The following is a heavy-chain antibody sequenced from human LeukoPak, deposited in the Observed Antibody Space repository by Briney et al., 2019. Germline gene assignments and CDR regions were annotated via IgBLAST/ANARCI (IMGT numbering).Heavy chain of an antibody. J-gene: IGHJ6*02. V-gene: IGHV4-4*02. CDR2: IYHSGST. Sequence: PSETLSLTCAVSGGSISSSNWWSWVRQPPGKGLEWIGEIYHSGSTNYNPSLKSRVTISVDKSKNQFSLKLSSVTAADTAVYYCARDLEYQLLYRSGLYYYGMDVWGQGTTVTVSS. CDR1: GGSISSSNW. D-gene: IGHD2-2*02. CDR3: ARDLEYQLLYRSGLYYYGMDV.